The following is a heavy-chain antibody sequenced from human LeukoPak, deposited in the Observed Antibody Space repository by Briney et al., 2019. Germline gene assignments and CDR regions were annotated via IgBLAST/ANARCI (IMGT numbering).Heavy chain of an antibody. D-gene: IGHD6-19*01. Sequence: SLKVSRKASGGTFSRHAISGVRQAPGQELEWMGGIIPIFGTANYAQMFQGRVTITTDESTNTAYMELSSLRSEDTAVYYCATDTSGLGSNGDYWGQGTLVTVSS. J-gene: IGHJ4*02. CDR1: GGTFSRHA. V-gene: IGHV1-69*05. CDR2: IIPIFGTA. CDR3: ATDTSGLGSNGDY.